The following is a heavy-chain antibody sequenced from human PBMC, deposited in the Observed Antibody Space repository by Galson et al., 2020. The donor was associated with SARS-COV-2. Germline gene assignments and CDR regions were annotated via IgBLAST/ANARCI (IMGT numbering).Heavy chain of an antibody. J-gene: IGHJ2*01. CDR3: ARHVPTEQWSDTNFDWYFDL. CDR2: IYYSGST. V-gene: IGHV4-59*08. CDR1: GGSISSYY. D-gene: IGHD6-19*01. Sequence: SETLSLTCTVSGGSISSYYWSWIRQPPGKGLEWIGYIYYSGSTNYNPSLKSRVTISVDTSKNQFSLKLSSVTAADTAVYYCARHVPTEQWSDTNFDWYFDLWGRGTLVTVSS.